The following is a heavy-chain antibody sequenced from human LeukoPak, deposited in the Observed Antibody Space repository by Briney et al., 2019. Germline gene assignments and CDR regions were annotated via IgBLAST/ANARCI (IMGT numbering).Heavy chain of an antibody. V-gene: IGHV3-11*06. J-gene: IGHJ4*02. D-gene: IGHD3-10*01. Sequence: GGSLRLSCVASGFTFSDYYMSWVRQAPGKGLEWVSYISGGSTYTDYADSVRGRFTISRDNAKKSLYLRLNSLRAEDTAVYYCARSEYYGSETYLFDYWGQGTLVTVSP. CDR1: GFTFSDYY. CDR2: ISGGSTYT. CDR3: ARSEYYGSETYLFDY.